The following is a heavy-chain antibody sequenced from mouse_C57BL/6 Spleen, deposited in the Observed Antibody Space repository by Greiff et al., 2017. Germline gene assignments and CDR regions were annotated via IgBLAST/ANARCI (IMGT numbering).Heavy chain of an antibody. V-gene: IGHV1-69*01. CDR2: IDPTDSYT. D-gene: IGHD3-1*01. CDR1: GYTFTSYW. Sequence: QVQLQPPGAELVMPGASVKLSCKASGYTFTSYWMHWVKQRPGQGLEWIGEIDPTDSYTNYNQKFKGKSTLTVDKSYSSAYMQLSSLTSEDSAVYYCASNVSGFYAMDYWGQGTAVTVAA. J-gene: IGHJ4*01. CDR3: ASNVSGFYAMDY.